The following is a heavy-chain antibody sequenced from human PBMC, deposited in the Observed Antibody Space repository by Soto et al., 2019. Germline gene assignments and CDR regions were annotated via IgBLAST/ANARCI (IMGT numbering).Heavy chain of an antibody. CDR3: ARDGPGGVQLWPPSHLSHYGMDV. CDR1: GITIRTYG. V-gene: IGHV1-69*01. Sequence: QVQRVQSGPEVKKPGSSVKVSCKASGITIRTYGISWVRQAPGQGLEWMGGIVPVFGTSSYAEKFQGRLTFTADDSTSTAYMELSSLTSEDSAVYYCARDGPGGVQLWPPSHLSHYGMDVWGQGTTVIVSS. CDR2: IVPVFGTS. J-gene: IGHJ6*02. D-gene: IGHD6-19*01.